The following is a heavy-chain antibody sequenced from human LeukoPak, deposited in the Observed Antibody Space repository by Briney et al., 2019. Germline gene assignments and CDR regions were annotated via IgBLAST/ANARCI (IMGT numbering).Heavy chain of an antibody. CDR2: INPNSGGT. CDR3: ARGAHYYDSSGYYWFDY. Sequence: ASVNVSCKASVYTFTGYYMHWVRQAPGQGLEWMGWINPNSGGTNYVQKFQGRVTMTRDTSTSTAYMELRSLRSDDTAVYYCARGAHYYDSSGYYWFDYWGQGTLVTVSS. J-gene: IGHJ4*02. CDR1: VYTFTGYY. D-gene: IGHD3-22*01. V-gene: IGHV1-2*02.